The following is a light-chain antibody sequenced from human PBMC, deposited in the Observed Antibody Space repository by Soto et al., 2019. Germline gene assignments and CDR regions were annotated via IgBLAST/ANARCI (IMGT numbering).Light chain of an antibody. CDR1: QSVGSN. CDR2: DAS. CDR3: QQRNMWPIT. Sequence: ESVLSRSPATLSVSPGERATLSCRASQSVGSNLAWYQHIFGQAPRLLIYDASTRASGIPGRFSGSGSGTDFTLTISSLEPEDSAVYYCQQRNMWPITFGQGTRLEIK. V-gene: IGKV3-11*01. J-gene: IGKJ5*01.